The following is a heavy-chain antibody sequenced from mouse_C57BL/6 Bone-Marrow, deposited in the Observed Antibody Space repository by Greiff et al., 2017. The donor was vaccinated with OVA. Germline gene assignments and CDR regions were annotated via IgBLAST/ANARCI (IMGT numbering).Heavy chain of an antibody. D-gene: IGHD1-1*01. CDR3: ARSYYCGPYWYFDV. CDR2: IWSGGST. Sequence: VQLVESGPGLVQPSPSLSITCTVSGFSLTRYGVHWVRQSPGKGLAWLGVIWSGGSTDYNAAFISRMSISKDNSKSQVFIKMNSLQADNSAIYYCARSYYCGPYWYFDVWGTGTTVTVSS. CDR1: GFSLTRYG. V-gene: IGHV2-2*01. J-gene: IGHJ1*03.